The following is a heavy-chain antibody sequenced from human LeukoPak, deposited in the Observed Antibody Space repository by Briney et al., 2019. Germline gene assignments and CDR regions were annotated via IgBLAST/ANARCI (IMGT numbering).Heavy chain of an antibody. D-gene: IGHD6-19*01. CDR3: ARTDSSGWYVFDY. Sequence: TSETLSLTCSVSGGSISNSSYYWGWIRQPPGKGLEWIGHIHYSGSTNHNPSLKSRVTISVDTSKNQFSLKLSSVTAADTAVYYCARTDSSGWYVFDYWGQGTLVTVSS. CDR1: GGSISNSSYY. V-gene: IGHV4-61*05. CDR2: IHYSGST. J-gene: IGHJ4*02.